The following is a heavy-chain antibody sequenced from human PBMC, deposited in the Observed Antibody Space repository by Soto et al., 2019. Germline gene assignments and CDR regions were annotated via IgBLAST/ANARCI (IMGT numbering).Heavy chain of an antibody. CDR3: ARSSGGNFGIIIEGSNWFDP. V-gene: IGHV1-46*01. CDR1: GDAFTSYY. D-gene: IGHD3-3*01. CDR2: INPHGGST. Sequence: ASVKVSWKAPGDAFTSYYLNWVRQAPGQGLEWMGVINPHGGSTKYAQKFQGRITMTRDTSRSTVYMELSSLRSDDTAIYYCARSSGGNFGIIIEGSNWFDPWGQGTLVPVSS. J-gene: IGHJ5*02.